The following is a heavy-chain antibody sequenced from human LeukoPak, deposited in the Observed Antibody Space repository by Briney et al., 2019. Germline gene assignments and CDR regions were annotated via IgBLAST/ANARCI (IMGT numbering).Heavy chain of an antibody. J-gene: IGHJ4*02. CDR2: IWYDGSNK. CDR3: ARDHSRSRDGYNTVFDY. Sequence: GGSLRLSCAASGFTFSSYGMHWVRQAPGKGLEWVAVIWYDGSNKYYADSVKGRFTISRDNAKNSLYLQMNSLRAEDTAVYYCARDHSRSRDGYNTVFDYWGQGTLVTVSS. D-gene: IGHD5-24*01. CDR1: GFTFSSYG. V-gene: IGHV3-33*01.